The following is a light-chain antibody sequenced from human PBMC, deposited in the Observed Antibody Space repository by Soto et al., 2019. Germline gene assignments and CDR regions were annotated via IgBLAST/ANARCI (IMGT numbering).Light chain of an antibody. CDR1: TGAVTSGNY. CDR2: STS. J-gene: IGLJ1*01. Sequence: QAVVTQEPSLTVSSGGTVTLTCASSTGAVTSGNYPNWFQQKPGQAPRALIYSTSYKHSWTPARFSGSLLGDKAALTLSGVQPEDEAEYYCLLYYGGAYVFGTGTKVTVL. CDR3: LLYYGGAYV. V-gene: IGLV7-43*01.